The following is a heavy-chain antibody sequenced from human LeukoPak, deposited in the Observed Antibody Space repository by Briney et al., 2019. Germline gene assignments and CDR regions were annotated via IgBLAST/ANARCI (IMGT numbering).Heavy chain of an antibody. D-gene: IGHD4-17*01. J-gene: IGHJ3*02. V-gene: IGHV3-48*01. CDR2: ISSSSSTI. Sequence: GSLRLSCAASGFTFSSYSRNWVRQAPGKGLEWVSYISSSSSTIYYADSVKGRFTISRDNAKNSLYLQMNSLRAEDTAVYYCAVDYASADDAFDIWGQGTMVTVSS. CDR1: GFTFSSYS. CDR3: AVDYASADDAFDI.